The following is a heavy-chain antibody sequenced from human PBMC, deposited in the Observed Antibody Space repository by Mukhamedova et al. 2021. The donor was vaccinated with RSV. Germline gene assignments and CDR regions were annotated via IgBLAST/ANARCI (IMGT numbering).Heavy chain of an antibody. CDR2: ISYDGSNK. D-gene: IGHD2-2*01. CDR3: ARDDQFDY. CDR1: TFSSYA. Sequence: TFSSYAMHWVRQAPGKGLEWVAVISYDGSNKYYADSVKGRFTISRDNSKNTLYLQMNSLRAEDTAVYYCARDDQFDYWGQETLVT. J-gene: IGHJ4*02. V-gene: IGHV3-30*04.